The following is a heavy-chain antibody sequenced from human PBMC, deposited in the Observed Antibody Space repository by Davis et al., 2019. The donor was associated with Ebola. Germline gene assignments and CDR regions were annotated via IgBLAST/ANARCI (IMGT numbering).Heavy chain of an antibody. CDR2: INPNSGGT. J-gene: IGHJ6*02. Sequence: ASVKVSCKASGYTFTGYYMHWVRQAPGQGLEWMGWINPNSGGTNYAQKFQGRVTMTRDTSISTAYMELSRLRSDDTAVYYCARAPQVRNYYGMDVWGQGTTVTVSS. CDR1: GYTFTGYY. V-gene: IGHV1-2*02. CDR3: ARAPQVRNYYGMDV.